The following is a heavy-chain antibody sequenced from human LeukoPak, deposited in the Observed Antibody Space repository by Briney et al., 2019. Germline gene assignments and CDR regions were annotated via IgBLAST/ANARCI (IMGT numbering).Heavy chain of an antibody. CDR1: GGTFISYA. J-gene: IGHJ4*02. CDR3: AREGAIAVEATLDY. Sequence: SVTVSCMASGGTFISYAISWVRQAPAQGLEWMGGIIHIFGNANYAQKFQGRVTITADESTSTAYMELSSLRSEDTAVYYCAREGAIAVEATLDYWGQGTLVTVSS. V-gene: IGHV1-69*01. CDR2: IIHIFGNA. D-gene: IGHD2-15*01.